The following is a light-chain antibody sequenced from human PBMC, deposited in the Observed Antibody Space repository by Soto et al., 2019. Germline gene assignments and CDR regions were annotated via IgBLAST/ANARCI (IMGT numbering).Light chain of an antibody. J-gene: IGKJ1*01. V-gene: IGKV3-20*01. Sequence: EIVLTQSPGTLSLSPGERATLSCRASQSVSSSYLAWYQQKPGQAPRLLIYGASSRATGIPDRFSGGGSGTDFTLTISRLEPEDFALYYCQHYNSYSEAFGQGTKVDI. CDR1: QSVSSSY. CDR3: QHYNSYSEA. CDR2: GAS.